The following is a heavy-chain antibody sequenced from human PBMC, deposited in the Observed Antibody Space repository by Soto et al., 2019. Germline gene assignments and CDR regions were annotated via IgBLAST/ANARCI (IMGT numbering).Heavy chain of an antibody. V-gene: IGHV1-2*04. Sequence: GASVKVSCKASGYTFTGYYMHCVRQTPGQGLEWMGWINPNSGGTNYAQKFQGWVTMTRDTSISTAYMELSRLRSDDTAVYYCARDRGSDSSSSEYYYYGMDVWGQGTTVTVSS. CDR1: GYTFTGYY. J-gene: IGHJ6*02. D-gene: IGHD6-6*01. CDR2: INPNSGGT. CDR3: ARDRGSDSSSSEYYYYGMDV.